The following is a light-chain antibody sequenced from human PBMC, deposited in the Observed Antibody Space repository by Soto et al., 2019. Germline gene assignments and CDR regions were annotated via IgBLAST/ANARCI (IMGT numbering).Light chain of an antibody. CDR2: DAS. V-gene: IGKV1-5*01. CDR1: QRVDRY. CDR3: QQYKDYTWT. Sequence: DSQLTQSPSTLYASVGDRVSITCRASQRVDRYLAWYQQKPGKTPQLLIYDASRLESGVPSRFSGSGSGTEFTLTISSLQPDDFTTFYCQQYKDYTWTFGQGTKVDIK. J-gene: IGKJ1*01.